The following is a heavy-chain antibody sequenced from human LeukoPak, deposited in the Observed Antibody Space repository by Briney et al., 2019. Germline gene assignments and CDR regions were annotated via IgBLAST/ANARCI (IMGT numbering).Heavy chain of an antibody. CDR3: ARRGYGSGSYYPSDDY. CDR2: IYHSGST. Sequence: SETLSLTCAVSGYSISSGCYWGWIRQPPGKGLEWIGSIYHSGSTYYNPSLKSRVTISVDTSKNQFSLKLSSVTAADTAVYYCARRGYGSGSYYPSDDYWGQGTLVTVSS. J-gene: IGHJ4*02. V-gene: IGHV4-38-2*01. D-gene: IGHD3-10*01. CDR1: GYSISSGCY.